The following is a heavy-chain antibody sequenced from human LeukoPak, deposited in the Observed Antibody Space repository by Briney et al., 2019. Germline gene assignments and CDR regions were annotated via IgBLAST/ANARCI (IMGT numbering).Heavy chain of an antibody. Sequence: PSETLSLTCAVYGGSFSGYYWSWIRQPPGKGLEWIGEINHSGSTNYNPSLKSRVTISVDTSKYQFSLKLSSVTAADTAVYYCARGHYYDSSGYFFWGQGTLVTVSS. J-gene: IGHJ4*02. CDR2: INHSGST. CDR3: ARGHYYDSSGYFF. V-gene: IGHV4-34*01. D-gene: IGHD3-22*01. CDR1: GGSFSGYY.